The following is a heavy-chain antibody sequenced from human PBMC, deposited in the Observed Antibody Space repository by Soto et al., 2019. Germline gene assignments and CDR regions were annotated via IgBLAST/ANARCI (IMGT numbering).Heavy chain of an antibody. Sequence: VQLVESGGGVVQPGRSLRLSCAASGFTFSSYAMHWVRQAPGKGLEWVAVISYDGSNKYYADSVKGRFTISRDNSKNTLYLQMNSLRAEDTAVYYCARDHEAAESYYYYYGMDVW. CDR3: ARDHEAAESYYYYYGMDV. V-gene: IGHV3-30-3*01. D-gene: IGHD6-13*01. J-gene: IGHJ6*01. CDR2: ISYDGSNK. CDR1: GFTFSSYA.